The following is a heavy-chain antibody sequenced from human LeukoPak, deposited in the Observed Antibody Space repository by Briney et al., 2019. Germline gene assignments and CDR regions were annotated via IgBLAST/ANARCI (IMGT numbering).Heavy chain of an antibody. V-gene: IGHV1-69-2*01. CDR1: GYTFTDYY. CDR3: ATPRYSGSYGDAFDI. Sequence: ASVKVSCKVSGYTFTDYYMHWVQQAPGKGLELMGLVDPEDGETIYEEKFQGRVTITVDTSTDTAYMELSSLRSEDTAVYYCATPRYSGSYGDAFDIWGQGTMVTVSS. D-gene: IGHD1-26*01. CDR2: VDPEDGET. J-gene: IGHJ3*02.